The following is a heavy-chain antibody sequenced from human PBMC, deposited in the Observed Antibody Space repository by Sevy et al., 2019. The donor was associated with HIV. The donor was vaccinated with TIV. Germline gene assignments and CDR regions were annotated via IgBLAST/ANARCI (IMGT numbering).Heavy chain of an antibody. D-gene: IGHD2-21*02. CDR1: GYDFTRNW. CDR3: AGQEGTAEWGLYFDY. CDR2: IYPGDSDT. V-gene: IGHV5-51*01. J-gene: IGHJ4*02. Sequence: GESLKISCKGSGYDFTRNWIGWVRQMPGKGLEWMGIIYPGDSDTRYSPSLQGQVTISADKSISTAYLQWSSLKASDTAMDYCAGQEGTAEWGLYFDYWGQGTLVTVSS.